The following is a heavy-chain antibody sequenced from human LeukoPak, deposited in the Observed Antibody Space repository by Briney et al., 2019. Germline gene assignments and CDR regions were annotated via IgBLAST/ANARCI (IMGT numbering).Heavy chain of an antibody. J-gene: IGHJ4*02. V-gene: IGHV4-59*08. Sequence: SETLSLTCTVSGGSIRSFYWSWIRQPPGKGLEWVAYIYYSGDTNYNPSLKSRVTVSVDTSKNQFSLKLSSVTAADTAVYYCVRASRIAAAGTGDYWGQGTLVTVSS. CDR1: GGSIRSFY. CDR2: IYYSGDT. CDR3: VRASRIAAAGTGDY. D-gene: IGHD6-13*01.